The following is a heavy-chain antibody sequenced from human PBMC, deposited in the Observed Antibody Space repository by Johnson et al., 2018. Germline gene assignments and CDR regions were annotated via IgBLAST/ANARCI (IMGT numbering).Heavy chain of an antibody. V-gene: IGHV5-51*01. J-gene: IGHJ6*04. CDR2: IWPGDSDT. CDR3: AKQRERGTSYMDV. Sequence: EVQLVESGAEVKKPGESLKISCKGSGYSFTNYWIGWVRQMPGEGLEWMGIIWPGDSDTQYRPACQGQVTISADRSSSPVYLQWSSLQASDTAMYYCAKQRERGTSYMDVWGKGTTVTVSS. D-gene: IGHD1-26*01. CDR1: GYSFTNYW.